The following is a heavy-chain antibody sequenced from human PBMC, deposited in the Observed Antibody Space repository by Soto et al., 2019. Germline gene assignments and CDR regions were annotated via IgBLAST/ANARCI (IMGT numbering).Heavy chain of an antibody. CDR1: GFTFSSYW. D-gene: IGHD5-12*01. V-gene: IGHV3-7*03. CDR2: IKQDGSEK. CDR3: ARRRGYSGYDFMDDY. Sequence: GGSLRLSCAASGFTFSSYWMSWVRQAPGKGLEWVANIKQDGSEKYYVDSVKGRFTISRDNAKNSLYLQMNSLRAEDTAVYYCARRRGYSGYDFMDDYWGQGTLVTVSS. J-gene: IGHJ4*02.